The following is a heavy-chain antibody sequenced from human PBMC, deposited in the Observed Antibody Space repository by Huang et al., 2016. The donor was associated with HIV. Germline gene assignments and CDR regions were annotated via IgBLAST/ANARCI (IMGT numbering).Heavy chain of an antibody. J-gene: IGHJ4*02. CDR3: ARAPIAVAGAFDF. CDR2: ISSSSGYI. D-gene: IGHD6-19*01. V-gene: IGHV3-21*01. Sequence: EVQLVESGGGLVKPGGSLRPSCAASGFTFSSYNMNWVRQAPGKGLQWVSSISSSSGYIYYADSVKGRFTISGDNTKNSLYLQMNSLRAEDTAVYYCARAPIAVAGAFDFWGQGTLFTVSS. CDR1: GFTFSSYN.